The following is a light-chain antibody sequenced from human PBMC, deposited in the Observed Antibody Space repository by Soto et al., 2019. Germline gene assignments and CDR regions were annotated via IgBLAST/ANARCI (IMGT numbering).Light chain of an antibody. V-gene: IGKV3-20*01. CDR2: GPS. CDR3: QQYGPSPT. Sequence: EIVMTQSPATLSVSPGERATLSCRASESVGSNYLAWYQQKPGQAPRLLVYGPSTRATGIPDRFSGSGSGTEFTLTITRLDPEDFAVYFCQQYGPSPTFGQGTKVDIK. J-gene: IGKJ1*01. CDR1: ESVGSNY.